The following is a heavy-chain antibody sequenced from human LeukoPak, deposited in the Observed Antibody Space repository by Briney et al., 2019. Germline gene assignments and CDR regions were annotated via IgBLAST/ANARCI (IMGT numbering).Heavy chain of an antibody. D-gene: IGHD2-2*01. CDR1: GFTVSSYA. J-gene: IGHJ4*02. Sequence: GGSLRLSCAASGFTVSSYAMSWVRQAPGKGLEWVSAISGSGGSTYYADSVKGRFTISRDNSKNTLYLQMNSLRAEDTAVYYCAKSWDIVVVPAALDYWGQGTLVTVSS. CDR3: AKSWDIVVVPAALDY. CDR2: ISGSGGST. V-gene: IGHV3-23*01.